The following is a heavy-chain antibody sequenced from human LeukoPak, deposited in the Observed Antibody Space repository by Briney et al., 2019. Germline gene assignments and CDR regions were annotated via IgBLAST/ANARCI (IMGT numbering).Heavy chain of an antibody. Sequence: GGSLRLSCAASGFTFSNFGMHWVRQAPGKGLEWVAVISDDGSNIHYADSVKGRFTISRDNFRNTLFLQTSSLRGEDTAVYYCAKDRIEWFGELLSSFDFWGQGTLVTVSS. D-gene: IGHD3-10*01. CDR3: AKDRIEWFGELLSSFDF. J-gene: IGHJ4*02. CDR1: GFTFSNFG. V-gene: IGHV3-30*18. CDR2: ISDDGSNI.